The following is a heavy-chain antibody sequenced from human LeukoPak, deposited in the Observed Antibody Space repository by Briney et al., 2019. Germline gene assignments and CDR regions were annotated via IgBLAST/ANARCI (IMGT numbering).Heavy chain of an antibody. CDR2: IYYSGST. D-gene: IGHD7-27*01. J-gene: IGHJ2*01. CDR1: GGSISSGGYY. CDR3: ARVRAGEYFDL. Sequence: SETLSLTCTVSGGSISSGGYYWSWIRQHPGKGVEWIGYIYYSGSTYYNPSLKSRVTISVDTSKNQFSLKLSSVTAADTAVYYCARVRAGEYFDLWGRGTLVTVSS. V-gene: IGHV4-31*03.